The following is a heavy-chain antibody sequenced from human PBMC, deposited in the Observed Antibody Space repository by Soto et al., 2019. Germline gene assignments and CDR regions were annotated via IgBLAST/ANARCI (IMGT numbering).Heavy chain of an antibody. Sequence: ETLSLTCAVDGRSFSGYYWSWIRQPPGKGLDWIGEINHSGSTNYNPSLKSRVTISVDTSKNQFSLKLSSVTAADTAVYYCARGSGPDIVLMVYESRAYYFDYWGQGTLVTVSS. CDR2: INHSGST. J-gene: IGHJ4*02. D-gene: IGHD2-8*01. CDR1: GRSFSGYY. V-gene: IGHV4-34*01. CDR3: ARGSGPDIVLMVYESRAYYFDY.